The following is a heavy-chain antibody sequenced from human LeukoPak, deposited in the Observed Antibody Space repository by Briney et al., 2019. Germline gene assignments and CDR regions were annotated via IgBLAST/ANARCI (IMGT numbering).Heavy chain of an antibody. Sequence: ASVKVSCKASGYTFTSYYMHWVRQAPGQGLEWMGIINPSCGSTGYAQKFQGRVTMTRDTSTSTVYMELSSLRSEDTAVYYCARDRHGDDFWSGYLYYYYYGMDVWGQGTTVTVSS. J-gene: IGHJ6*02. CDR3: ARDRHGDDFWSGYLYYYYYGMDV. D-gene: IGHD3-3*01. V-gene: IGHV1-46*01. CDR1: GYTFTSYY. CDR2: INPSCGST.